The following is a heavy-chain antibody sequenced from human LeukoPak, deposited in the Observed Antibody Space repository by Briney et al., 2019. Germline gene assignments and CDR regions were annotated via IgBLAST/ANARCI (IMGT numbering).Heavy chain of an antibody. J-gene: IGHJ5*02. D-gene: IGHD5-12*01. CDR1: GYTFTSYY. CDR2: INPSGGST. V-gene: IGHV1-46*01. CDR3: ARVATIRRGYNWFDP. Sequence: ASVKVSCKASGYTFTSYYIHWVRQAPGQGLEWMGIINPSGGSTSYAQKFQGRVTMTRNTSISTAYMELSSLRSEDTAVYYCARVATIRRGYNWFDPWGQGTLVTVSS.